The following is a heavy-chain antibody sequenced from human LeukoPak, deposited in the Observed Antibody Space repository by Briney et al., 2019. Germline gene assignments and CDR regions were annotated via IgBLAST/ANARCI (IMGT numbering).Heavy chain of an antibody. D-gene: IGHD2-2*01. V-gene: IGHV4-34*01. CDR1: GGSISSYY. CDR3: ATSQYHARFDY. CDR2: INHSGST. J-gene: IGHJ4*02. Sequence: KPSETLSLTCTVSGGSISSYYWSWIRQPPGKGLEWIGEINHSGSTNYNPSLKSRVTISVDTSKNQFSLKLSSVTAADTAVYYCATSQYHARFDYWGQGTLVTVSS.